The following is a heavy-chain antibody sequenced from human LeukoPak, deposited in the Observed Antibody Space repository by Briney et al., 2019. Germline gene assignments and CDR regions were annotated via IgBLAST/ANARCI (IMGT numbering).Heavy chain of an antibody. Sequence: GGSLRLSCAASGFTFSSYGMHWVRQAPGKGLEWVAVIWYDGSNKYYADSVKGRFTISRDNSKNTLYLQMNSLRAEDTAVYYCARVPPRYYGSGSYSGTFDYWGQGTLVTVSS. CDR1: GFTFSSYG. CDR2: IWYDGSNK. CDR3: ARVPPRYYGSGSYSGTFDY. D-gene: IGHD3-10*01. V-gene: IGHV3-33*01. J-gene: IGHJ4*02.